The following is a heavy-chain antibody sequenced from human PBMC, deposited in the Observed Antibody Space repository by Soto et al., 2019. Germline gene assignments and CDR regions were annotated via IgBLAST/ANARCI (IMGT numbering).Heavy chain of an antibody. V-gene: IGHV3-53*02. CDR2: IYSGGST. Sequence: EVQLVETGGGLIQPGESLRLSCAASGFTVSNNYMSWVRQAPGKGLEWVSIIYSGGSTYYADSVKGRFTISRDNSQNTVYLQMNSLRAEDTAVYYCARGAGDFGDRVDYWVQGTLVTVSS. J-gene: IGHJ4*02. D-gene: IGHD4-17*01. CDR1: GFTVSNNY. CDR3: ARGAGDFGDRVDY.